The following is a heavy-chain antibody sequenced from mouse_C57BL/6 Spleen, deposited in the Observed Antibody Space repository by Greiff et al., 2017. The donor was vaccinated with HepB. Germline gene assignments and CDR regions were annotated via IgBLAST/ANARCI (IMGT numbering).Heavy chain of an antibody. CDR3: AREEGIGYGSYYFDY. D-gene: IGHD1-1*01. CDR2: IDPRSGNT. J-gene: IGHJ2*01. Sequence: VQLQQSGAELARPGASVKLSCKASGYTFTSYGISWVKQRTGQGLEWIGDIDPRSGNTYYNEKFKGKATLTADKSSSTAYMELRSLTSEDSAVYFCAREEGIGYGSYYFDYWGQGTTLTVSS. V-gene: IGHV1-81*01. CDR1: GYTFTSYG.